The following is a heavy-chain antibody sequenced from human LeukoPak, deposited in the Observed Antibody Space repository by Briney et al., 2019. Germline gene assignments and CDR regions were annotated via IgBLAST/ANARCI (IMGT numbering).Heavy chain of an antibody. D-gene: IGHD2-21*02. CDR1: GYTFTSYG. J-gene: IGHJ5*02. Sequence: WASVKVSCKASGYTFTSYGISWVRQAPGQGLAWKGWISAYNGNTNYAQKLQGRVTMTTDTSTSTAYMELRSLRSDDTAVYYCARDLGLPVAGSTPWGQGTLVTVSS. V-gene: IGHV1-18*04. CDR3: ARDLGLPVAGSTP. CDR2: ISAYNGNT.